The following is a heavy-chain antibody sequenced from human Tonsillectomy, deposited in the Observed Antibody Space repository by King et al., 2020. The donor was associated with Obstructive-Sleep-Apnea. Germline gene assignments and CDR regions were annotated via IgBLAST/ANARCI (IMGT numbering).Heavy chain of an antibody. Sequence: LQLQESGPGVVKPSETLSLTCTVSGGSIRSYYWSWIRQTPGKGLEWIGYMYYSGNTNCNPSLKSRVTISVDTSKNQFSLNLSSVTAADTAVYYCARGLQIVAFAIWGQGTMVTVSS. J-gene: IGHJ3*02. CDR2: MYYSGNT. D-gene: IGHD3-22*01. CDR3: ARGLQIVAFAI. V-gene: IGHV4-59*01. CDR1: GGSIRSYY.